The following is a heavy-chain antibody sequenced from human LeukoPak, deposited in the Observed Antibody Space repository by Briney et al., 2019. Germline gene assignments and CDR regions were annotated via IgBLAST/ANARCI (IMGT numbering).Heavy chain of an antibody. CDR2: IKKDGSAK. CDR1: GFTFSSYW. D-gene: IGHD1-26*01. J-gene: IGHJ6*03. Sequence: PGGSLRLSCAASGFTFSSYWMSWVRQAPGKGLEWVASIKKDGSAKNYVDSVKGRFTISRDNAKNSLYLQMNSLRAEDTAVYYCARLLPRYYYYYMDVWGKGTTVTDPS. CDR3: ARLLPRYYYYYMDV. V-gene: IGHV3-7*01.